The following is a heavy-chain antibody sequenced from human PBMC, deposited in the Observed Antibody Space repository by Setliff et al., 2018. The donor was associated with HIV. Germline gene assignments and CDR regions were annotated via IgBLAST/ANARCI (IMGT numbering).Heavy chain of an antibody. CDR2: ITAGDGKT. CDR1: GYTFTSYD. J-gene: IGHJ6*02. V-gene: IGHV1-3*01. CDR3: ARSRSMDV. Sequence: ASVKVSCKASGYTFTSYDINWVRQATGQRPQWMGWITAGDGKTKYSQDFQGRVTFTSDTSATTAYMELSSLRSEDTAVYYCARSRSMDVWGQGTTVTVSS.